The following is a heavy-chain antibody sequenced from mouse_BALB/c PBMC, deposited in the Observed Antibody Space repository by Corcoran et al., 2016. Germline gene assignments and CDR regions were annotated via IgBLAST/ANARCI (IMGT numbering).Heavy chain of an antibody. CDR2: INTHSGVP. D-gene: IGHD2-3*01. Sequence: QIQLVQSGPELKKPGETVRISCKASGYTFTTAGMQWVQKMPGKGLKWIGWINTHSGVPKYAEDFKGRFAFSLETSASTAYLQISNLKNEDTATYFCARFYDGHYYAMDYWGQGTSVTVSS. V-gene: IGHV9-4*02. CDR3: ARFYDGHYYAMDY. CDR1: GYTFTTAG. J-gene: IGHJ4*01.